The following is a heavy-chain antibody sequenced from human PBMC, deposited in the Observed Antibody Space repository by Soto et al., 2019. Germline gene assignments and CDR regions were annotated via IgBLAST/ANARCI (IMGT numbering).Heavy chain of an antibody. CDR1: GETFATHL. Sequence: XDSLKVSGKCSGETFATHLIALVRQMPGKGLEWMGIIYPGDSDTRYSPSFQGQVTISADKSFSTAYLQWSSLKASDTAIYFCERLELNGLDKWARGTPVTVSS. J-gene: IGHJ4*02. V-gene: IGHV5-51*01. CDR3: ERLELNGLDK. CDR2: IYPGDSDT. D-gene: IGHD1-1*01.